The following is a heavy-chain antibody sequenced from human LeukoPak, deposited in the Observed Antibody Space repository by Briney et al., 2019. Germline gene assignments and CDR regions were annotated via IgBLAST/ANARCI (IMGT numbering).Heavy chain of an antibody. CDR3: AREVDYGDYYFDY. Sequence: ASVKVSCKASGGTFSSYAISWVRQAPGQGLEWMGRIIPILGIANYAQKFQGRVTITADKSTSTAYMELSSLRSEDTAVYYCAREVDYGDYYFDYWGQEPWSPSPQ. CDR1: GGTFSSYA. CDR2: IIPILGIA. V-gene: IGHV1-69*04. D-gene: IGHD4-17*01. J-gene: IGHJ4*01.